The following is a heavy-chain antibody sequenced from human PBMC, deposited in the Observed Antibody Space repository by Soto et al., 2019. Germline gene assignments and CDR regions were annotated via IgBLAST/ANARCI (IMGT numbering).Heavy chain of an antibody. V-gene: IGHV4-59*07. CDR3: ARGGTYGDYFDY. CDR1: GGSISSYY. Sequence: SDTLSLTCTVSGGSISSYYWTWIRQSPGKGLELIGYIYYTGSTKYSPSLKSRVTISLGTSRNQFSLNLSSVTAADTAVYFCARGGTYGDYFDYWGQGTLVTVS. D-gene: IGHD4-17*01. CDR2: IYYTGST. J-gene: IGHJ4*02.